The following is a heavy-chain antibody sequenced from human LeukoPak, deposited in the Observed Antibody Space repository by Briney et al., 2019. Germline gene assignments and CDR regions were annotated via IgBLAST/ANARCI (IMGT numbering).Heavy chain of an antibody. Sequence: SSETLSLTCTASGGSISSGSYYWSWIRQPPGKGLEWIGNIYHNESTYYNPSLKSRVTISVDRSKNQFSLKLRSVTAADTAVYHCASLDSISCYLDYWGQGSLVTVSS. J-gene: IGHJ4*02. V-gene: IGHV4-30-2*01. CDR3: ASLDSISCYLDY. CDR2: IYHNEST. CDR1: GGSISSGSYY. D-gene: IGHD6-13*01.